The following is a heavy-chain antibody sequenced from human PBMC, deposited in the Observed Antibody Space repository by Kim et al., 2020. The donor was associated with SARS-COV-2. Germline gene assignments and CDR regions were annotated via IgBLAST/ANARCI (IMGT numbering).Heavy chain of an antibody. Sequence: TNYNPSLKSRVTISVDTSKNQFSLKLSSVTAADTAVYYCARSEEDDAFDIWGQGTMVTVSS. V-gene: IGHV4-34*01. CDR2: T. CDR3: ARSEEDDAFDI. J-gene: IGHJ3*02.